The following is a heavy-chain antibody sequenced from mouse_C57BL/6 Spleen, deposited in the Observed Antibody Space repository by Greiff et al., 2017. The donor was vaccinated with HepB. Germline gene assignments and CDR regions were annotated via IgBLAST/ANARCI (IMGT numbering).Heavy chain of an antibody. CDR2: IRLKSDNYAT. CDR3: TLYWYFDV. V-gene: IGHV6-3*01. J-gene: IGHJ1*03. Sequence: EVHLVESGGGLVQPGGSMKLSCVASGFTFSNYWMNWVRQSPEKGLEWVAQIRLKSDNYATHYAESVKGRFTISRDDSKSSVYLQMNNLRAEDTGIYYCTLYWYFDVWGTGTTVTVSS. CDR1: GFTFSNYW.